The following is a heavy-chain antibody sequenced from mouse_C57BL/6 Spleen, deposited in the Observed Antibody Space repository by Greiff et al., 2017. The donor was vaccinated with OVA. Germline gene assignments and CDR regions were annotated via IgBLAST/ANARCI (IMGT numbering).Heavy chain of an antibody. CDR2: INPSNGGT. CDR3: ARKGSSLLDY. Sequence: QVQLQQPGTELVKPGASVKLSCKASGYTFTSYWMHWVKQRPGQGLEWIGNINPSNGGTNYNEKFKSKATLTVDKSSSTAYMELRSLTSVDTAVYYCARKGSSLLDYWGQGTTLTVSS. CDR1: GYTFTSYW. D-gene: IGHD1-1*01. V-gene: IGHV1-53*01. J-gene: IGHJ2*01.